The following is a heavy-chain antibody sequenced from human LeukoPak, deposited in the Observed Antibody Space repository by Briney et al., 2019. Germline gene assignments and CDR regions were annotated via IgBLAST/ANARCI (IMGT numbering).Heavy chain of an antibody. CDR1: GFPFRTNG. D-gene: IGHD6-19*01. CDR3: AKVKEMYSSGSYYFDY. Sequence: PGRSLSPSFAPSGFPFRTNGLNWVRQAPGKGLEWVAVISYHGFNPYYADSVKGRFTISRDNSKNTLWLQMNSLRTECTAVYDCAKVKEMYSSGSYYFDYWGQGTLVTVSS. CDR2: ISYHGFNP. V-gene: IGHV3-30*18. J-gene: IGHJ4*02.